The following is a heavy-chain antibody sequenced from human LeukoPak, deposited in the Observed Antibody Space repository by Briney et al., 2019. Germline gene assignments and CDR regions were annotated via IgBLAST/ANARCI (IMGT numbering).Heavy chain of an antibody. CDR2: IYHSGST. D-gene: IGHD2-2*01. CDR1: GGSISGYY. V-gene: IGHV4-59*12. CDR3: ARAGQGYCSSASCFLSLDY. J-gene: IGHJ4*02. Sequence: SETLSLTCTVSGGSISGYYWSWIRQPPGKGLEWIGEIYHSGSTNYNPSLKSRVTISVDKSKNQFSLKLNSVTAADTAVYYCARAGQGYCSSASCFLSLDYWGQGTLVTVSS.